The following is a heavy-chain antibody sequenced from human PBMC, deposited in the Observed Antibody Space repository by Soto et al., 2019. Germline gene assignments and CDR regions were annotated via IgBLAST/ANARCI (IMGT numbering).Heavy chain of an antibody. CDR2: ISSSSSYI. Sequence: GGSLRLSCAASGFTFSSYSMKWVRQAPGKGLEWVSSISSSSSYIYYADSVKGRFSISRDNAKNSLYLQMNSLRAEDTAVYYCARDLEGQLVFGYYGMDVWGQGTTVTVSS. V-gene: IGHV3-21*01. CDR1: GFTFSSYS. CDR3: ARDLEGQLVFGYYGMDV. J-gene: IGHJ6*02. D-gene: IGHD6-6*01.